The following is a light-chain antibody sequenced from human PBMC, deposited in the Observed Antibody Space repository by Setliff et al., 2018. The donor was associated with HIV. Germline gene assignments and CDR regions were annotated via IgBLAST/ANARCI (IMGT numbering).Light chain of an antibody. Sequence: QSVLAQPASVSGSPGQSITISCTGTSSDIGAYNYVSWYQHHPGKAPKVIIYDVNKRPSGASTRFSGSKSGTSASLTISGLQAEDEGDYYCQSYDSSLSGYVFGTGTKVTVL. J-gene: IGLJ1*01. V-gene: IGLV2-14*03. CDR1: SSDIGAYNY. CDR2: DVN. CDR3: QSYDSSLSGYV.